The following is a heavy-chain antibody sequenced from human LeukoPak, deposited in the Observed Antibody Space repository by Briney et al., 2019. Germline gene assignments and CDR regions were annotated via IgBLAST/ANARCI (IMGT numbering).Heavy chain of an antibody. J-gene: IGHJ4*02. CDR2: ISYDGSNK. V-gene: IGHV3-30*18. CDR3: AKVGRDGYNYFDY. Sequence: PGRSLRLSCAASGFTFSSYGMHWVRQAPGKGLEWVAVISYDGSNKYYADSVKGRFTISRDNSKNTLYLKMNSLRAEDTAVYYCAKVGRDGYNYFDYWGQGTLVTVSS. CDR1: GFTFSSYG. D-gene: IGHD5-24*01.